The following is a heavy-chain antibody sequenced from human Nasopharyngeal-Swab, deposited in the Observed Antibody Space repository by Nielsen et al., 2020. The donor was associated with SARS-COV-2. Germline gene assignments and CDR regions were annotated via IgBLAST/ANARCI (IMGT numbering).Heavy chain of an antibody. CDR2: ISSSGSTI. CDR1: GFTFSSYE. J-gene: IGHJ4*02. CDR3: ARLRRDGYNVRALYFDY. V-gene: IGHV3-48*03. D-gene: IGHD5-24*01. Sequence: GESLKISCAASGFTFSSYEMNWVRQAPGKGLEWVSYISSSGSTIYYADSVKGRFTISRDNAKNSLYLQMNSLRAEGTAVYYCARLRRDGYNVRALYFDYWGQGTLVTVSS.